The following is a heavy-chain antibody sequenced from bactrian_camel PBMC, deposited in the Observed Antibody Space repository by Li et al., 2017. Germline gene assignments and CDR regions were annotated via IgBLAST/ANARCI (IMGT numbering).Heavy chain of an antibody. Sequence: HVQLVESGGGSVQAGGSLRLSCEVSGSIDGTNCIGWFRQYPGKEREGVAAVVTLGGTTYYDDSVRGRFTISQDNAKKTTYLQMDQLRTEDTAIYYCAAAKGLPDLLRGGYLSARSYNYWGRGTQVTVS. CDR1: GSIDGTNC. CDR2: VVTLGGTT. V-gene: IGHV3S54*01. J-gene: IGHJ4*01. D-gene: IGHD3*01. CDR3: AAAKGLPDLLRGGYLSARSYNY.